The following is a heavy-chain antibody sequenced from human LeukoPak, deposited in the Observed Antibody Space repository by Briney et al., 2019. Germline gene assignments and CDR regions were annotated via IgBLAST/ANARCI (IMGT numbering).Heavy chain of an antibody. CDR1: GFTFDDYA. Sequence: GGSLRLSCAASGFTFDDYAMHWVRQAPGKGLEWVSGTSWNSGSIGYADSVKGRFTISRDNAKNSLYLQMNSLRAEDTALYYCAKENWAGGWFDPWGQGTLVTVSS. CDR2: TSWNSGSI. J-gene: IGHJ5*02. D-gene: IGHD7-27*01. V-gene: IGHV3-9*01. CDR3: AKENWAGGWFDP.